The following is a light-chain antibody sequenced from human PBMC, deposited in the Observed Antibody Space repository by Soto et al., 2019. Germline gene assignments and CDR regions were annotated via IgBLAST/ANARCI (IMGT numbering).Light chain of an antibody. CDR2: GAS. CDR3: QQYGGSPWT. V-gene: IGKV3-20*01. Sequence: DIVLTQSPGTLSLSPGQRATLSCRASQTVTSNYLAWYQQKPGQAPRLLIYGASSRATGIPDRFSGSGSGTAFPLTISRLEPEDFAVYYCQQYGGSPWTFGQGAKVEIK. CDR1: QTVTSNY. J-gene: IGKJ1*01.